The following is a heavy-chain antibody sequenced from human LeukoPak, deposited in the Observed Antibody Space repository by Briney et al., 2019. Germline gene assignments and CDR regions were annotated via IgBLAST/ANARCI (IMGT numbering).Heavy chain of an antibody. D-gene: IGHD4-17*01. CDR1: GGSISSYY. Sequence: SETLSLTCTVSGGSISSYYWSWIRQPPGKGLEWIGYIYYNGSTNYNPSLKSRVTISVDTSKNQFSLNLTSVTAADTAVYYCARGEDGTGDYRPTYFDSWGQGTLVTVSS. CDR2: IYYNGST. CDR3: ARGEDGTGDYRPTYFDS. V-gene: IGHV4-59*12. J-gene: IGHJ4*02.